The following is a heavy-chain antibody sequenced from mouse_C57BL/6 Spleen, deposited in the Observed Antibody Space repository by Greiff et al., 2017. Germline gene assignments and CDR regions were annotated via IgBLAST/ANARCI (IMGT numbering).Heavy chain of an antibody. V-gene: IGHV1-9*01. CDR1: GYTFTGYW. CDR3: ARGDGSSYPFAY. D-gene: IGHD1-1*01. Sequence: QVQLQQSGAELMKPGASVKLSCKATGYTFTGYWIEWVKQRPGHGLEWIGEILPGSGSTNYNEKFKGKATFTADTSSNTAYMQLSSLTTKDSAIYYCARGDGSSYPFAYWGQGTLVTVSA. CDR2: ILPGSGST. J-gene: IGHJ3*01.